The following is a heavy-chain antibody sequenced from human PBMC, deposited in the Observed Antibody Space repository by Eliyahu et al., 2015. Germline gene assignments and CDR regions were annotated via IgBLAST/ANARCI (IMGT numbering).Heavy chain of an antibody. J-gene: IGHJ4*02. V-gene: IGHV3-21*06. CDR3: TRDRRGYDFTFDY. CDR2: VSPSSSYI. Sequence: EVQLVESGGGLVKPGGSLRXXXEAXXFDFSAYTMNWVRQAPGKGLEWVSSVSPSSSYIYYTDSVEGRFTISRDDAKNSLSLQLKNLRVEDTAVYYCTRDRRGYDFTFDYWGQGSLVTVSS. CDR1: XFDFSAYT. D-gene: IGHD5-12*01.